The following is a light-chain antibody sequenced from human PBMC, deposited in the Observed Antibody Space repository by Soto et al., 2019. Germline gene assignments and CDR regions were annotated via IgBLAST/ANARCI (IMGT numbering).Light chain of an antibody. CDR2: SGG. CDR3: AAWDDRLTAVV. J-gene: IGLJ2*01. V-gene: IGLV1-47*02. Sequence: QSVLTQPPSVSGTPGQRVTISCSGSSSNIGNNYVYWYQQFPGTAPRFLTHSGGQRASGVPDRFSGPKYGTSGSLAISGLRSEDEADHYCAAWDDRLTAVVFGGGTKLTVL. CDR1: SSNIGNNY.